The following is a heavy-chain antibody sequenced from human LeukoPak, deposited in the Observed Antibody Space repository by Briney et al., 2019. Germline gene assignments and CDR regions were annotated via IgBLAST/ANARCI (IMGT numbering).Heavy chain of an antibody. CDR3: ASTYCSSTSCYRGGAFDI. V-gene: IGHV1-69*13. J-gene: IGHJ3*02. D-gene: IGHD2-2*01. Sequence: SVKVSCKASGGTFSSYAISWVRQAPGQGLEWMGGIIPIFGTANYAQKFQGGVTITADESTSTAYMELSSLRSEDTAVYYCASTYCSSTSCYRGGAFDIWGQGTMVTVSS. CDR1: GGTFSSYA. CDR2: IIPIFGTA.